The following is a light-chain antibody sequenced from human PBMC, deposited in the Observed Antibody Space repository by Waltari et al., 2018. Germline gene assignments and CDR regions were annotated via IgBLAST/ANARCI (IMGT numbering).Light chain of an antibody. CDR2: GEN. Sequence: SSELTQDPVVSVALGQTVRITCQGDSLRKYYATWYQQKPGQAPVLVIFGENKRPSGIPDRFSGSSSGNTASLTITGAQAEDEADYHCTSRDSSGYRHVFGTGTKVTVL. CDR1: SLRKYY. V-gene: IGLV3-19*01. J-gene: IGLJ1*01. CDR3: TSRDSSGYRHV.